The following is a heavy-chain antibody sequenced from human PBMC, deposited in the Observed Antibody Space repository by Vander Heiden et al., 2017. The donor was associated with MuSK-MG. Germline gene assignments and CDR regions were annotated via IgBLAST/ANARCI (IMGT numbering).Heavy chain of an antibody. CDR3: ARELDFDNGETNWFDP. D-gene: IGHD4-17*01. V-gene: IGHV3-53*01. Sequence: LVQSGGGMIQPGGSLTVACVASGLTVSSNYISWVRRGPGKGLEWVALIRNNGSTHFADSVKGRFTVSTDKTTNAVYLQMDNLKVEDTAVYYCARELDFDNGETNWFDPWGQGTLVTVSS. CDR2: IRNNGST. CDR1: GLTVSSNY. J-gene: IGHJ5*02.